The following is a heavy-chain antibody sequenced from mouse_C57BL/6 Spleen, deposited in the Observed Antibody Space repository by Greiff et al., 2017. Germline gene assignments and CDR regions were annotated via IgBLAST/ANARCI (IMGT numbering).Heavy chain of an antibody. CDR2: IYPGDGDT. D-gene: IGHD1-1*02. J-gene: IGHJ4*01. V-gene: IGHV1-80*01. Sequence: QVQLQQPGAELVKPGASVKFSCKASGYAFSSYWMNWVKQRPGKGLEWIGQIYPGDGDTNYNGKFKGKATLTADKSSSTADMQLSSLTSEDSAVYFCARGGLDYAMDYWGQGTSVTVSS. CDR1: GYAFSSYW. CDR3: ARGGLDYAMDY.